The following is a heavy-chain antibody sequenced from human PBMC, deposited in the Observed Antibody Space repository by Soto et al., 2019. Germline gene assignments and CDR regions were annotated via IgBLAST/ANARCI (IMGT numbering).Heavy chain of an antibody. J-gene: IGHJ3*02. CDR3: ARFSTLAPGGVGFDI. V-gene: IGHV4-59*08. CDR1: GGSISIYY. D-gene: IGHD3-10*01. CDR2: IYYSGST. Sequence: QVQLQESGPGLVKPSETLSLTCTVSGGSISIYYWSWIRQPPGKGLEWIGYIYYSGSTNCNPSLKSRVTISVQTSKNQFSLKLSSVPAADTAVYYGARFSTLAPGGVGFDIWGHGTMVTVSS.